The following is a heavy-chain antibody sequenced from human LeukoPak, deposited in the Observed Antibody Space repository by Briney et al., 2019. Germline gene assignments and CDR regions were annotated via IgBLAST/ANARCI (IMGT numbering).Heavy chain of an antibody. CDR1: GGSISSSSYY. V-gene: IGHV4-31*03. Sequence: SETLSLTCTVSGGSISSSSYYWGWIRQHPGKGLEWIGYIYYSGSTYYNPSLKSRVTISVDTSKNQFSLKLSSVTAADTAVYYCARKMDRNYYYYYGMDVWGQGTTVTVSS. CDR2: IYYSGST. D-gene: IGHD5-24*01. J-gene: IGHJ6*02. CDR3: ARKMDRNYYYYYGMDV.